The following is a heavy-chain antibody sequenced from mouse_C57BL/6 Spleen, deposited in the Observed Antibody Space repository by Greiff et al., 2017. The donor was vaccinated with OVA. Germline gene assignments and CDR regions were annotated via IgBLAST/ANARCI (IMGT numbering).Heavy chain of an antibody. D-gene: IGHD4-1*01. CDR1: GFSLSTSGMG. V-gene: IGHV8-12*01. CDR3: ARLGYWYFDV. CDR2: IYWDDDK. Sequence: QVTLKESGPGILQSSQTLSLTCSFSGFSLSTSGMGVSWIRQPSGKGLEWLAHIYWDDDKRYNPSLKSRLTISKDTSRNQVFLKITSVDTADTATYYCARLGYWYFDVWGTGTTVTVSS. J-gene: IGHJ1*03.